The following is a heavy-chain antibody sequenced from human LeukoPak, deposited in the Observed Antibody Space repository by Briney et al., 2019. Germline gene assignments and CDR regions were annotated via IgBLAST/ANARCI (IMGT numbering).Heavy chain of an antibody. V-gene: IGHV3-30*02. Sequence: GGSLRLSCAASGFTFSSYGMHWVRQAPGKRLEWVAFIRYDGGNKYYADSVKGRFTISRDNSKNTLYLQMNSLRAEDTAVYYCAKEMRWFGELSYYYYYMDVWGKGTTVTVSS. CDR1: GFTFSSYG. CDR3: AKEMRWFGELSYYYYYMDV. J-gene: IGHJ6*03. D-gene: IGHD3-10*01. CDR2: IRYDGGNK.